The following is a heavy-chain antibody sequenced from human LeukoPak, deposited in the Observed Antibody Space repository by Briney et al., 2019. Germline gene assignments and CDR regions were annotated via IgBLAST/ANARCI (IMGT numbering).Heavy chain of an antibody. CDR3: ARAGSSSFHYYGMDV. V-gene: IGHV1-18*01. D-gene: IGHD2-2*01. Sequence: ASVKVSCKASGYTFTSYGISWVRQAPGQGLEWMGWISANNGNTNYAQKLQGRVTMTTDTSTSTAYMELRSLRSDDTAVYYCARAGSSSFHYYGMDVWGQGTTVTVSS. CDR1: GYTFTSYG. CDR2: ISANNGNT. J-gene: IGHJ6*02.